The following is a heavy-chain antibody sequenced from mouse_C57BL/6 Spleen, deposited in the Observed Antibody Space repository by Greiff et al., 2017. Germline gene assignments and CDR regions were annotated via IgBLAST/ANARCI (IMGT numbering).Heavy chain of an antibody. CDR2: INPYNGGT. V-gene: IGHV1-19*01. CDR1: GYTFTDYY. Sequence: VQLQQSGPVLVKPGASVKMSCKASGYTFTDYYMNWVKQSHGKSLEWIGVINPYNGGTSYNQKFKGKATLTVDKSSSTAYMQLSSLTSEDSAVYYCAREGDYARFAYWGQGTLVTVSA. CDR3: AREGDYARFAY. J-gene: IGHJ3*01. D-gene: IGHD2-4*01.